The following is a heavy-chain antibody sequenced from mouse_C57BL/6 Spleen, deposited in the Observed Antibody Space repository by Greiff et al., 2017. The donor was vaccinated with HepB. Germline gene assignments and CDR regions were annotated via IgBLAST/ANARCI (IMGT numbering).Heavy chain of an antibody. CDR1: GFNIKDYY. J-gene: IGHJ3*01. CDR3: ALIATVGQAWFAY. D-gene: IGHD1-1*01. CDR2: IDPEDGDT. V-gene: IGHV14-1*01. Sequence: VQLQQSGAELVRPGASVKLSCTASGFNIKDYYMHWVKQRPEQGLEWIGRIDPEDGDTEYAPKFQGKATMTADTSSNTAYLQLSSLTSEDTAVYYCALIATVGQAWFAYWGQGTLVTVSA.